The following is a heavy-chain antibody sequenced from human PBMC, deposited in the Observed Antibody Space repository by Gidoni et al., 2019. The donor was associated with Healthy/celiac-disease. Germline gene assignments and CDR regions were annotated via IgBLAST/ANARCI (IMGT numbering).Heavy chain of an antibody. J-gene: IGHJ4*02. CDR2: IIPIFGTA. CDR3: ARDRGSSSWYGYYFDY. CDR1: GGTLSSYA. V-gene: IGHV1-69*01. D-gene: IGHD6-13*01. Sequence: QVQRVQSGAEVKKPGASVKVSCKASGGTLSSYAISWVRQAPGLGLEWMGGIIPIFGTADYAQKFQGRVTITADESTSKAYMELSSLRSEDTAVYYCARDRGSSSWYGYYFDYWGQGTLVTVSS.